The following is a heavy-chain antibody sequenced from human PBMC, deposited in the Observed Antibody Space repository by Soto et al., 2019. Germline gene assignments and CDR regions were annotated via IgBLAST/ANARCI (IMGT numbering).Heavy chain of an antibody. D-gene: IGHD3-22*01. V-gene: IGHV1-69*13. CDR3: ARSYYDSSGYFHGMDV. J-gene: IGHJ6*02. CDR1: GVTFSSYA. CDR2: IIPIFGTA. Sequence: SVKVSCKASGVTFSSYAISWVRQAPGQGLEWMGGIIPIFGTANYAQKFQGRVTITADESTSTAYMELSSLRSEDTAVYYCARSYYDSSGYFHGMDVWGQGTTVTVSS.